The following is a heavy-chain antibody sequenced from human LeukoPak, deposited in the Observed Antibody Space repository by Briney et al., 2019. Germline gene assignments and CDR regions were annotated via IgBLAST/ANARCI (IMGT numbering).Heavy chain of an antibody. J-gene: IGHJ4*02. D-gene: IGHD6-13*01. V-gene: IGHV1-8*01. CDR2: MNPNSGNT. CDR3: ARRIAEAGTTLGY. Sequence: ASVKVSCKASGYTFTSYDINWVRHATGQGLEWMGWMNPNSGNTGSAQKFHGRVTMTRNTSISTAYMELNSLISEHTAVYFCARRIAEAGTTLGYWGQGTLVTVSS. CDR1: GYTFTSYD.